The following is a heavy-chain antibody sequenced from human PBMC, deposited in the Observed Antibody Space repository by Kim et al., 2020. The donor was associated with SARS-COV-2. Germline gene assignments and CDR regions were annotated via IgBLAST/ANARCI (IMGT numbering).Heavy chain of an antibody. Sequence: YADSVKGRFTISRDNSKNTLYLQMNSLRAEDTAVYYCARDRYTVNNPLDYWGQGTLVTVSS. J-gene: IGHJ4*02. D-gene: IGHD4-17*01. CDR3: ARDRYTVNNPLDY. V-gene: IGHV3-33*01.